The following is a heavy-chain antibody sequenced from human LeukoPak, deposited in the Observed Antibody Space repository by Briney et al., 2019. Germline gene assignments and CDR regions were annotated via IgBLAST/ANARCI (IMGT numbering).Heavy chain of an antibody. CDR3: AREGGRYCSGGSCYSSNGWYGGLNY. Sequence: RASVKASCKASGYTFTSYGISWVRQAPGQGLEWMGWISTYNGHTNYARKVQGRVTMTTDTSTSTAYMELRSLRSDDTAVYFCAREGGRYCSGGSCYSSNGWYGGLNYWGQGTLVTVSS. CDR2: ISTYNGHT. V-gene: IGHV1-18*01. CDR1: GYTFTSYG. D-gene: IGHD2-15*01. J-gene: IGHJ4*02.